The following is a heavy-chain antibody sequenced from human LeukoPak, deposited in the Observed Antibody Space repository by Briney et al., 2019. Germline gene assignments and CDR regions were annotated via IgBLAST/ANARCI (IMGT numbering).Heavy chain of an antibody. CDR1: GFIFNTFG. J-gene: IGHJ4*02. D-gene: IGHD6-13*01. V-gene: IGHV3-21*04. Sequence: GGSLRLSCSASGFIFNTFGMNWVRQAPGKGLEWVSSISSSSSYIYYADSVKGRFTISRDNAKNSLYLQMNSLRAEDTAVYYCARDGTAVGINYDYWGQGTLVTVSS. CDR3: ARDGTAVGINYDY. CDR2: ISSSSSYI.